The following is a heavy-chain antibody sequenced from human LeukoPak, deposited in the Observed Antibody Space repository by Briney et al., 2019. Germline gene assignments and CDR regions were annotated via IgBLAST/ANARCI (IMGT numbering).Heavy chain of an antibody. CDR2: INPSGGST. D-gene: IGHD1-26*01. CDR3: ASSWELRNWFDP. Sequence: AASVKVSCKASGYTFTSYYMHWVRQAPGQGLEWMGIINPSGGSTSYAQKFQGRVTMTRDTSTSTVYMELSSLRSEDTAVYYCASSWELRNWFDPWGQGTLVTVSS. J-gene: IGHJ5*02. CDR1: GYTFTSYY. V-gene: IGHV1-46*01.